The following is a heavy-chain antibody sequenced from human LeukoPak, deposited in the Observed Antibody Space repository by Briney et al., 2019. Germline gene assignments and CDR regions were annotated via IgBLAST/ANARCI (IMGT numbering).Heavy chain of an antibody. J-gene: IGHJ4*02. CDR2: TYYRSKWYR. CDR1: GDSVSSNNAA. CDR3: VRSVGHLDY. D-gene: IGHD1-26*01. Sequence: SQTLSLTCAISGDSVSSNNAAWNWIRQSPSRGLEWLGRTYYRSKWYREYAVSVKSRTTINPDTSKNQFSLQLNSVTPEDTALYYCVRSVGHLDYWGQGTLVTVSS. V-gene: IGHV6-1*01.